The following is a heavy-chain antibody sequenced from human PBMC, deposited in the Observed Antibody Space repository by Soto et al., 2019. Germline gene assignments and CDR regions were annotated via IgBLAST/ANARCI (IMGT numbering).Heavy chain of an antibody. J-gene: IGHJ4*02. Sequence: GGSLRLSCAASGFTFSRNGMHWVRHAPGKGLEWVAFTSYDASLKNYVESVKGRFAISRDNSKNTLYLHMSSLRAEDTAVYYCAKEGRSASFDYWGQGTLVTAPQ. CDR1: GFTFSRNG. CDR3: AKEGRSASFDY. CDR2: TSYDASLK. V-gene: IGHV3-30*18. D-gene: IGHD2-15*01.